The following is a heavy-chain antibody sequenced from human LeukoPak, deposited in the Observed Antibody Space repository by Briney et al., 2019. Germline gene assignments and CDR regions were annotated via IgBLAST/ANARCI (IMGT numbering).Heavy chain of an antibody. CDR1: GFTFSIYA. Sequence: PGGSLRLSCAASGFTFSIYAMSWVRQAPGKGLEWVSSINGIGSSTYYADSVRGRFTISRDKSKNTLYLEMDSLRAEDTAIYYCAKANWVSNADAVWWGKGTLVTVSS. V-gene: IGHV3-23*01. D-gene: IGHD1-1*01. J-gene: IGHJ4*02. CDR3: AKANWVSNADAVW. CDR2: INGIGSST.